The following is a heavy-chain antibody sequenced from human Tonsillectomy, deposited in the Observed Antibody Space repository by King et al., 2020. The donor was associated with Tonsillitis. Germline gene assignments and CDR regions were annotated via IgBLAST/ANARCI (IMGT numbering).Heavy chain of an antibody. Sequence: VQLVQSGGGVVQPGRSLRLSCAASGFTISSYGMHWVRQAPGKGLEWVALKWYDGSDEQYADSVKGRFTISRDNSKNTLYLQMNSLRAEDTAVYFCARIGFPAAGIDYWGQGTLVTVSS. J-gene: IGHJ4*02. CDR3: ARIGFPAAGIDY. V-gene: IGHV3-33*01. CDR1: GFTISSYG. CDR2: KWYDGSDE. D-gene: IGHD6-13*01.